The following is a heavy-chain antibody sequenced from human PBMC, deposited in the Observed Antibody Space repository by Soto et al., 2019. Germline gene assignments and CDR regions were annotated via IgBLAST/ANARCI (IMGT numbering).Heavy chain of an antibody. Sequence: ASVKVSCKASGGTFSSYAISWVRQAPGQGFEWLGYISNSGDTKFSQNFQGRVSMTRDTSLTTAYMELRGLQSGDTAVYYCAAGGSWYAFWGQGTLVTVSS. CDR3: AAGGSWYAF. CDR1: GGTFSSYA. V-gene: IGHV1-2*02. CDR2: ISNSGDT. D-gene: IGHD6-13*01. J-gene: IGHJ4*02.